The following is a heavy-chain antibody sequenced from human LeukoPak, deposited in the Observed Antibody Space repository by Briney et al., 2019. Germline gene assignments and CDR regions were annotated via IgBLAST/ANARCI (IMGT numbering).Heavy chain of an antibody. CDR3: TKDQSYSAAWYGTFDY. Sequence: GSLRLSCAASGFTFSSYSMNWVRQAPGKGLEWVSSISSSSSYIYYTDSVKGRFTISRDNSKNTLYLQMNSLRAEDTAVYYCTKDQSYSAAWYGTFDYWGQGTLVTVSS. D-gene: IGHD6-19*01. J-gene: IGHJ4*02. CDR2: ISSSSSYI. V-gene: IGHV3-21*04. CDR1: GFTFSSYS.